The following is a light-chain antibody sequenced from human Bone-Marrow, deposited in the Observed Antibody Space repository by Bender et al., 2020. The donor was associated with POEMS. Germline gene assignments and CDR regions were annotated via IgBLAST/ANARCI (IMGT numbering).Light chain of an antibody. CDR3: CSYAGSGTGV. Sequence: QSALTQPDSVSGSPGQSITISCTGASSDFGPYNLVSWYQQHPDKAPKLIIYEVSKRPSGLSNRFSGSKSGNTASLTISGLQAEDEADYYCCSYAGSGTGVFGGGTKLTVL. J-gene: IGLJ3*02. V-gene: IGLV2-23*02. CDR2: EVS. CDR1: SSDFGPYNL.